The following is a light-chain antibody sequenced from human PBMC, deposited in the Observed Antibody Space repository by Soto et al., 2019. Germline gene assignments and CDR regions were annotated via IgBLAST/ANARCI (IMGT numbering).Light chain of an antibody. CDR3: TSYTSSTTWV. V-gene: IGLV2-14*01. J-gene: IGLJ3*02. CDR1: SSDIGASNY. Sequence: QSVLTQPASVSGSPGQSITVSCTGTSSDIGASNYVSWYQQHPGTAPKLIISEVSNRPSGVSNRFSGSKSGSTASLTISGLQAEDEADYYCTSYTSSTTWVFGGGTKLTVL. CDR2: EVS.